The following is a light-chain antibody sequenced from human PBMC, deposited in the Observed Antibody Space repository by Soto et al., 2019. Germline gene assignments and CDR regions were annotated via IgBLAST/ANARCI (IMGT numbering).Light chain of an antibody. CDR2: DVS. V-gene: IGLV2-14*01. J-gene: IGLJ2*01. Sequence: QSVLTQPASVSGSPGQSITISCTGTSSDVGGYNYVSWYQQHPVKAPKLMIYDVSNRPSGVSNRFSGAKSGNTASLTISGRQAEDEADYYCSSYTSSSTLVVFGGGTKLTVL. CDR1: SSDVGGYNY. CDR3: SSYTSSSTLVV.